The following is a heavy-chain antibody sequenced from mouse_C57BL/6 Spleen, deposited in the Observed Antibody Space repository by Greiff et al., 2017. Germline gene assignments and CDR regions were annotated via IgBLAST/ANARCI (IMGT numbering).Heavy chain of an antibody. CDR2: IHPNSGST. Sequence: QVQLKQPGAELVKPGASVKLSCKASGYTFTSYWMHWVKQRPGQGLEWIGMIHPNSGSTNYNEKFKSKATLTVDKSSSTAYMQLSSLTSEDSAVYYCARDYDGYFDYWGQGTTLTVSS. V-gene: IGHV1-64*01. D-gene: IGHD2-4*01. CDR3: ARDYDGYFDY. J-gene: IGHJ2*01. CDR1: GYTFTSYW.